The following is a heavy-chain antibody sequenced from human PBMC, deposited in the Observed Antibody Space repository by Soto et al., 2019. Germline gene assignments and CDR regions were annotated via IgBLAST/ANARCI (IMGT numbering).Heavy chain of an antibody. CDR3: AKEVGSSDTAVLGFFYYGVDV. CDR1: GFAFSSYG. Sequence: GGSLRLSCAASGFAFSSYGIHWVRQAPGKGLEWVAVISHDGSIYSYADSVAGRLDISRDNSKSMVYVDMISLRPDDTAVYYCAKEVGSSDTAVLGFFYYGVDVWGQGTTVTVSS. D-gene: IGHD5-18*01. V-gene: IGHV3-30*18. J-gene: IGHJ6*02. CDR2: ISHDGSIY.